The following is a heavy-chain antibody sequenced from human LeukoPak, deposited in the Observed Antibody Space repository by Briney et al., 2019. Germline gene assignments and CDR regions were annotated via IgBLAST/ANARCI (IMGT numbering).Heavy chain of an antibody. D-gene: IGHD3-10*01. Sequence: GGSLRLSCAASGFTFSSYGMSWVRQAPGKGLEWVSGISWNSGSIGYADSVKGRFTISRDNAKNSLYLQMNSLRAEDTAVYYCAREGRLGSGRGYDPWGQGTLVTVSS. CDR3: AREGRLGSGRGYDP. CDR1: GFTFSSYG. CDR2: ISWNSGSI. J-gene: IGHJ5*02. V-gene: IGHV3-20*04.